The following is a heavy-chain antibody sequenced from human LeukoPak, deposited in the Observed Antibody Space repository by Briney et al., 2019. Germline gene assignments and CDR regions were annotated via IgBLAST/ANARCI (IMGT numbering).Heavy chain of an antibody. Sequence: ASVKVSCQASGYTFTSYYMHWVRQAPGQGLEWMGWTSPKNLGTNIARKFQHRVTMTLDTSISTAYLELSSLRSDDTALYYCTRAHWVGNYVFSRFDPWGQGTLVTVSS. CDR3: TRAHWVGNYVFSRFDP. J-gene: IGHJ5*02. CDR1: GYTFTSYY. D-gene: IGHD3-10*02. CDR2: TSPKNLGT. V-gene: IGHV1-2*02.